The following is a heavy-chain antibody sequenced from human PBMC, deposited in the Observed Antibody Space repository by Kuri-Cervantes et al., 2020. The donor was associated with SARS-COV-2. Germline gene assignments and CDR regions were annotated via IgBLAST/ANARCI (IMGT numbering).Heavy chain of an antibody. J-gene: IGHJ4*02. D-gene: IGHD7-27*01. CDR1: GFTFSAYT. CDR2: ITRSSVYI. Sequence: GGSLRLSCVASGFTFSAYTLNWVRQAPGKGLEWVSSITRSSVYISYADSLKGRFTISRGNAKNSLYLQMSSLRAEDTAVYYCARDLRLGKSLDYWGQGTLVTVSS. V-gene: IGHV3-21*01. CDR3: ARDLRLGKSLDY.